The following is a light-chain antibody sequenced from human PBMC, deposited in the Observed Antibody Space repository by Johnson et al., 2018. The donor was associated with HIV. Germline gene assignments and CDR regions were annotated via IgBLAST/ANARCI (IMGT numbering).Light chain of an antibody. CDR2: DNN. J-gene: IGLJ1*01. CDR1: SSNIGNNY. V-gene: IGLV1-51*01. CDR3: GTWDSSLRVGF. Sequence: QSVLTQPPSVSAAPGQKVTISCSGSSSNIGNNYVSWYQQLPGTAPRIVTYDNNKRPSGIPDRFSGSKSGTSATLGITGLQTGDEADYYCGTWDSSLRVGFFGTGSKVTVL.